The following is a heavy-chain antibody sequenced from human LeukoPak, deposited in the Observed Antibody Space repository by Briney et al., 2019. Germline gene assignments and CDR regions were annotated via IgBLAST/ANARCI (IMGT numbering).Heavy chain of an antibody. CDR1: GYTFTSYA. J-gene: IGHJ6*03. CDR3: ARDPSWQWLGRYYYYYMDV. D-gene: IGHD6-19*01. V-gene: IGHV7-4-1*02. CDR2: INTNTGNP. Sequence: GASVKVSCKASGYTFTSYAMNWVRQAPGQGLEWMGWINTNTGNPTYAQGFTGRFVFSLDTSVSTAYLQISSLKAEDTAVYYCARDPSWQWLGRYYYYYMDVWGEGTTVTVSS.